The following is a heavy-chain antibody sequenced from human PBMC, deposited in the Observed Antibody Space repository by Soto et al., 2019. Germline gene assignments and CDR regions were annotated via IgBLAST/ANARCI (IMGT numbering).Heavy chain of an antibody. V-gene: IGHV4-31*03. CDR2: IYYSGST. D-gene: IGHD3-10*01. J-gene: IGHJ4*02. CDR1: GGSISSGGYY. Sequence: QVQLQESGPGLVKPSQTLSLTCTVSGGSISSGGYYWSWIRQHPGKGLEWIGYIYYSGSTYYNPSLKSRVNISVDTSKNQFPLKLSSVTAADTAVYYCARVVLVRGVSTTFDYWGQGTLVTVSS. CDR3: ARVVLVRGVSTTFDY.